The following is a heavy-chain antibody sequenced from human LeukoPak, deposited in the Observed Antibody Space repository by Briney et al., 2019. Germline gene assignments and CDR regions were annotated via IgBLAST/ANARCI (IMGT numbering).Heavy chain of an antibody. CDR3: AKADRLRGYDY. J-gene: IGHJ4*02. D-gene: IGHD5-12*01. CDR1: GFTFSSYW. Sequence: GGSLRLSCAAPGFTFSSYWMHWVRQAPGKGLEWVSGISWNSGSIGYADSVKGRFTISRDNAKNSLYLQMNSLRAEDTALYYCAKADRLRGYDYWGQGTLVTVSS. V-gene: IGHV3-9*01. CDR2: ISWNSGSI.